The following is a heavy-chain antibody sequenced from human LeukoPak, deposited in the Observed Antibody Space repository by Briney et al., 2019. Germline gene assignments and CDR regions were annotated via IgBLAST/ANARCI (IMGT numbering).Heavy chain of an antibody. CDR3: AKRQGSSASCYDY. CDR1: GFTFSSYA. V-gene: IGHV3-23*01. J-gene: IGHJ4*02. Sequence: PGGSLRLSCAASGFTFSSYAMSWVRQAPGKGLEWVSALSGSGGSTFYSDSVKGRFTISRDNSKNTLHLQMNSLRVEDTAIHYCAKRQGSSASCYDYWGQGTLVTVSS. D-gene: IGHD2-2*01. CDR2: LSGSGGST.